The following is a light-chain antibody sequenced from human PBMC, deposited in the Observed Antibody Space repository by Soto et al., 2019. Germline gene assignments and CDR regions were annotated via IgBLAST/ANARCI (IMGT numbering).Light chain of an antibody. CDR2: DAS. Sequence: EIVLTQSPATVSLSPGERATLSCRASQGIDYYLAWYQQKPGQAPRLLIYDASNRATGIPARFSGSGSGTDFTLTISGLEPDDFAVYYCQQRRDWPLTFGGGTKVEIK. J-gene: IGKJ4*01. CDR3: QQRRDWPLT. V-gene: IGKV3-11*01. CDR1: QGIDYY.